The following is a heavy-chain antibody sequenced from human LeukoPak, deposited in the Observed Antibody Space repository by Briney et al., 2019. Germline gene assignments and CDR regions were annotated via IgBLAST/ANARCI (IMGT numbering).Heavy chain of an antibody. CDR1: GFTFSSYG. D-gene: IGHD6-13*01. CDR3: ANGRTGSSLYVAGFDY. V-gene: IGHV3-30*18. Sequence: GGSLRLSCAASGFTFSSYGMHWVRQAPGKGLEWVAVISYDGDNKYYADSVKGRFTISRDNSKNTLYLQMNSLRAEDTAVYYCANGRTGSSLYVAGFDYGGQGTLVTVSS. CDR2: ISYDGDNK. J-gene: IGHJ4*02.